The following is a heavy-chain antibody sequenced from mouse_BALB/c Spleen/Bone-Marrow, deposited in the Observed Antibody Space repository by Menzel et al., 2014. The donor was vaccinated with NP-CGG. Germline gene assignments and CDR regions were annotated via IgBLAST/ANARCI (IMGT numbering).Heavy chain of an antibody. CDR3: ARVGDNRHFDV. D-gene: IGHD3-3*01. J-gene: IGHJ1*01. V-gene: IGHV1-39*01. CDR1: GYSFTGYN. CDR2: IDPYYGGT. Sequence: VQLQQSGPELEKPGASVEISCKASGYSFTGYNINWVKQTNGKSLEWIGNIDPYYGGTDYNQKFKGKATLTVDRSSSTAYMQLKSLTSDDSAVYYCARVGDNRHFDVWGAGTTVTVSS.